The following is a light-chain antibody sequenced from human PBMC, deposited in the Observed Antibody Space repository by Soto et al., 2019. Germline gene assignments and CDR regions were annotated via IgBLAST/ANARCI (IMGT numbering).Light chain of an antibody. V-gene: IGLV2-14*01. CDR2: EVA. CDR3: AAWDDRLSSPL. CDR1: NSDVGGYNY. J-gene: IGLJ2*01. Sequence: QSALTQPASVSGSPGQSITISCTGTNSDVGGYNYVSWYQQFPGKAPKIIIYEVAYRPSGVSARFSGSKSGTSASLAISGLRYEDEADYYCAAWDDRLSSPLLGGGTKLTVL.